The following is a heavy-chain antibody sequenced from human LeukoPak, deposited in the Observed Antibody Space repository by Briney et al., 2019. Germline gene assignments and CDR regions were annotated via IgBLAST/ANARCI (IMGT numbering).Heavy chain of an antibody. V-gene: IGHV4-39*02. CDR1: GGSISSSGYY. CDR2: IYYSGST. Sequence: SETLSLTCTVSGGSISSSGYYWGWIRQPSGKGLEWIGNIYYSGSTYYNPSLKSRVTISVDTSKNHFSLKLNSVTAADTALYYCARLGYCSSASCGPLDYWGQGTLVTVSS. CDR3: ARLGYCSSASCGPLDY. J-gene: IGHJ4*02. D-gene: IGHD2-2*01.